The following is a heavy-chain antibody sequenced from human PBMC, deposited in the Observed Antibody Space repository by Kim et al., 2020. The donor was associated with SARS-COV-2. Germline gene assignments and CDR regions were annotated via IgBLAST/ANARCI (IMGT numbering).Heavy chain of an antibody. CDR2: IYFSGNT. J-gene: IGHJ6*02. Sequence: SETLSLTCTVSGGSTSTSSYYWGWFRQPPGKGLEWIGTIYFSGNTYYNPSLKSRVAISVDTSKNQFSLKLNSMTAADTALYYCARHPSNYDGSGSYYYFFYGMDVWGQGTTVTVSS. D-gene: IGHD3-10*01. CDR1: GGSTSTSSYY. CDR3: ARHPSNYDGSGSYYYFFYGMDV. V-gene: IGHV4-39*01.